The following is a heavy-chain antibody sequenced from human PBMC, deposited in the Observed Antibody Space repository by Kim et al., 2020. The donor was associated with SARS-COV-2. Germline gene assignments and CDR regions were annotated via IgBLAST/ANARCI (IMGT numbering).Heavy chain of an antibody. CDR2: IYPGDSDT. Sequence: GESLKISCKGSGYSFNNYWIGWVRQMLGKGLEWMGIIYPGDSDTRYRPSFQGQVTISADQSISTAYLQWNSLKASNTAMYYCARRPGAVAAGFFDSWGQGTLVTVSS. CDR1: GYSFNNYW. D-gene: IGHD6-19*01. V-gene: IGHV5-51*01. CDR3: ARRPGAVAAGFFDS. J-gene: IGHJ5*01.